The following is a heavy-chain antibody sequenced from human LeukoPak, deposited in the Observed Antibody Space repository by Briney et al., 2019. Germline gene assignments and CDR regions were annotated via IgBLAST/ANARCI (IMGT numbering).Heavy chain of an antibody. CDR2: INHSGST. CDR3: ARGYYDFWSAPPAGFDY. D-gene: IGHD3-3*01. Sequence: SETLSLTCAVYGGSFSGYYWSWIRQPPGKGLEWIGEINHSGSTNYNPSLKSRVTISVDTSKNQFSLKLSSVTAADTAVYYCARGYYDFWSAPPAGFDYWGQGTLVTVSS. CDR1: GGSFSGYY. V-gene: IGHV4-34*01. J-gene: IGHJ4*02.